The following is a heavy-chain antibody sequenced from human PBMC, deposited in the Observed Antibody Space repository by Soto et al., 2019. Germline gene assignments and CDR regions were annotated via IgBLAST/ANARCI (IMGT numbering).Heavy chain of an antibody. CDR1: GFTFSNYW. CDR3: AAILGMDV. V-gene: IGHV3-7*05. Sequence: EVQLVESGGGLVQPGGSLRLSCAVSGFTFSNYWMSWVRQAPGKGLEWVANIKKDGSEKYYVDSVKGRFIISRDNGKKSLYLQMNDLRAEDTAVYHCAAILGMDVWGQGTTVTVSS. D-gene: IGHD3-3*02. J-gene: IGHJ6*02. CDR2: IKKDGSEK.